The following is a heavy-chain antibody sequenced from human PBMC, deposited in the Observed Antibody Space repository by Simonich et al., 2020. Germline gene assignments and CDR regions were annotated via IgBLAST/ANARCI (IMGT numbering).Heavy chain of an antibody. CDR2: IYHSGST. D-gene: IGHD2-15*01. Sequence: QVQLQESGPGLVKPSETLSLTCTVSGGSISSYYWSWIRQPPGKGLEWIGSIYHSGSTYYNPSLKSRVTISVDTSKNQFSLKLSSVTAADTAVYYCARAHSRYCSGGSCYFDYWGQGTLVTVSS. CDR1: GGSISSYY. J-gene: IGHJ4*02. V-gene: IGHV4-38-2*02. CDR3: ARAHSRYCSGGSCYFDY.